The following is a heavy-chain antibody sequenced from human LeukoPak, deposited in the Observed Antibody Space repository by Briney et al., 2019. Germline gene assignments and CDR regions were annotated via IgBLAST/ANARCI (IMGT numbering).Heavy chain of an antibody. Sequence: PSETLSLTCKVSGASMSDNYWSWIRQPAGRGLEWLGRISPHGNTYYNPSLNNRVTITSNTSSNPFSLILRTVTAADTAGYYCARGGHSYGTFDSWGWGDLVTVSS. D-gene: IGHD1-7*01. CDR3: ARGGHSYGTFDS. CDR1: GASMSDNY. J-gene: IGHJ4*02. CDR2: ISPHGNT. V-gene: IGHV4-4*07.